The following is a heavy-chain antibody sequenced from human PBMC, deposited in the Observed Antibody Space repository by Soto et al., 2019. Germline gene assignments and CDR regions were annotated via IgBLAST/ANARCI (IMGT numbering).Heavy chain of an antibody. Sequence: PWWSLRLSCSASVFTFRTYALSWFRQAPGKGLEWVSAISANGQGIYYADSVRGRFTISRDNSKNTIFLHMDSLRAEDTAVYYCAKDRNYPRDQFHYWGQGTLVTVSS. CDR2: ISANGQGI. J-gene: IGHJ4*02. V-gene: IGHV3-23*01. CDR1: VFTFRTYA. D-gene: IGHD1-7*01. CDR3: AKDRNYPRDQFHY.